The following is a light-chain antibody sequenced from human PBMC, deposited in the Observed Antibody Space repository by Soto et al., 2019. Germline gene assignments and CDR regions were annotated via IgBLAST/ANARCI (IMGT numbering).Light chain of an antibody. J-gene: IGLJ1*01. V-gene: IGLV2-11*01. CDR2: DVS. Sequence: QSVLAQPRSVSGSPGQSVTISCTGTSSVVGGYNYVSWYQQHPGKAPKLMIYDVSKRPSGVPDRFSGSKSGNTASLTISGLQAEDEADYYCCSYAGSPSYVFGTGTKVTVL. CDR1: SSVVGGYNY. CDR3: CSYAGSPSYV.